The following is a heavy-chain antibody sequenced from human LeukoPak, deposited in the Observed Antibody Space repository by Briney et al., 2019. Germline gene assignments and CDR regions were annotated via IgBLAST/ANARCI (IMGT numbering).Heavy chain of an antibody. CDR2: ISSSGST. Sequence: SETLSLTCTVSSGSISNYYWSWIRQSAGKGLEWIGRISSSGSTNYNPSLKSRVTMSVDTSKNQFSLKLSSVTAADTAVYYCARDRPVYYDSSGYYPYYFDYWGQGTLVTVSS. J-gene: IGHJ4*02. V-gene: IGHV4-4*07. CDR3: ARDRPVYYDSSGYYPYYFDY. CDR1: SGSISNYY. D-gene: IGHD3-22*01.